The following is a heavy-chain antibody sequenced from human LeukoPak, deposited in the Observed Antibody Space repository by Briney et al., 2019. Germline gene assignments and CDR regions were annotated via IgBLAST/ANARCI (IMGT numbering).Heavy chain of an antibody. CDR2: IYYSGST. V-gene: IGHV4-39*07. J-gene: IGHJ5*02. D-gene: IGHD3-10*01. Sequence: PSETLSLTCTVSGGSISSSSYYWGWIRQPPGKGLEWIGSIYYSGSTYYNPSLKSRVTISVDTSKNQFSLKLSSVTAADTAVYYCARVRKGSVTPFDPWGQGTLVTVSS. CDR1: GGSISSSSYY. CDR3: ARVRKGSVTPFDP.